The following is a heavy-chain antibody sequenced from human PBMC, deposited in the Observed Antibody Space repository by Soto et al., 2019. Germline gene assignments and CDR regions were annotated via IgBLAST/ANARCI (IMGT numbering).Heavy chain of an antibody. J-gene: IGHJ4*02. CDR1: GFTFSSHT. V-gene: IGHV3-21*01. Sequence: VQLVESGGGLVKPGGSLRLSCASSGFTFSSHTMNWVRQAPGKGREWVSSITGTGRDMFYADSVKGRFTISRDNAENSLYLQMNSLRAEDTAVYYCVKEVEGFDYWGQGTLVTVSS. CDR2: ITGTGRDM. D-gene: IGHD1-1*01. CDR3: VKEVEGFDY.